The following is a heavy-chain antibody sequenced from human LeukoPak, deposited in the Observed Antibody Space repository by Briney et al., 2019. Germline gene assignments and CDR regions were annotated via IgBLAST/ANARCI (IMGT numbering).Heavy chain of an antibody. CDR3: AKDQEQWLAPVDAFDI. V-gene: IGHV3-23*01. CDR2: MSDSGDTT. Sequence: GGSLRLSCAASGFTFSSYSMNWVRQAPGKGLEWVSSMSDSGDTTYYADSVKGRFTISRDNSKNTLYLQMNSLRAGDTAVYSCAKDQEQWLAPVDAFDIWGQGTMVTVSS. CDR1: GFTFSSYS. D-gene: IGHD6-19*01. J-gene: IGHJ3*02.